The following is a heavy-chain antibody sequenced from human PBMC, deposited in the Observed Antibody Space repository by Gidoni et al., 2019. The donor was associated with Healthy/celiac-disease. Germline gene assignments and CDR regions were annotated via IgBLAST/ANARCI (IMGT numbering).Heavy chain of an antibody. CDR3: ARDAGWKWGYCSGGSCYSAHNYYYYMDV. Sequence: QVQLVQSGAEVKKPGASVKVSCKASGYTFTRSGLTSARQAPAAWLEWMGWLSAYKGNTNDGQKLEGRVTMTTDTSTSTAYMELRSLRSDDTAVYYCARDAGWKWGYCSGGSCYSAHNYYYYMDVWGKGTTVTVSS. D-gene: IGHD2-15*01. J-gene: IGHJ6*03. V-gene: IGHV1-18*04. CDR2: LSAYKGNT. CDR1: GYTFTRSG.